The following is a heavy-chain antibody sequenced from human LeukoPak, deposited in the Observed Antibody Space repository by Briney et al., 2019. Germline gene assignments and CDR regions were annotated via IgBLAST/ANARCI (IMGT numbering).Heavy chain of an antibody. D-gene: IGHD2-15*01. CDR3: ATGIAGYFDY. CDR2: FDPGEGET. Sequence: ASVKVSCKVSEYTPSKLSMRWVRQAPGKGLEWMGGFDPGEGETIYAQKFQGRVTMTDDTSTDTSYMELSSLRYEDTAVYYCATGIAGYFDYWGQGTLVIVSS. V-gene: IGHV1-24*01. CDR1: EYTPSKLS. J-gene: IGHJ4*02.